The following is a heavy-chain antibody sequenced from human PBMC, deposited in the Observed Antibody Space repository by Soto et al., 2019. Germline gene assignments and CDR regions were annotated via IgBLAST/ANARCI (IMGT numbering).Heavy chain of an antibody. CDR2: FDPEDGET. J-gene: IGHJ5*02. Sequence: QVQLVQSGAEVKKPGASVKVSCKVSGYTLTELSMHWVRQAPGKGLEWMGGFDPEDGETIYAQKFQGRVTMTEDTSTDTAYRDLSSLRSEDTAVYYCATRRYYDSSGYRWFDPWGQGTLVTVSS. V-gene: IGHV1-24*01. D-gene: IGHD3-22*01. CDR1: GYTLTELS. CDR3: ATRRYYDSSGYRWFDP.